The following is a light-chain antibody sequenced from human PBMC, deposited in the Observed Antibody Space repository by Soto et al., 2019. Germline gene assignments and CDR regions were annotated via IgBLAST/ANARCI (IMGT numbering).Light chain of an antibody. CDR3: PQSYNTPPT. CDR1: QSITTY. V-gene: IGKV1-39*01. CDR2: AAS. Sequence: DIQMTQFPSSLSASVGDRVTITCRASQSITTYLNWYQQKPGKAPELLIYAASSLQSGVPSRFSGSGSGTDFTLTIIGLKTDDFATDYCPQSYNTPPTFGNGTKVGIK. J-gene: IGKJ1*01.